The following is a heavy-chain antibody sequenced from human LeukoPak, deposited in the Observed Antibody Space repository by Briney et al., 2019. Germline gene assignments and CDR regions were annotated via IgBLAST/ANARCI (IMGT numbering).Heavy chain of an antibody. CDR3: ARVGDYTYYYDSSGLIDY. CDR1: GYTFTSYG. D-gene: IGHD3-22*01. CDR2: ISAYNGNT. V-gene: IGHV1-18*03. Sequence: GASVKVSCKASGYTFTSYGISWVRQAPGQGLEWMGWISAYNGNTNYAQKLQGRVTMTTDTSTSTAYMELRSLRSDDMAVYYCARVGDYTYYYDSSGLIDYWGQGTLVTVSS. J-gene: IGHJ4*02.